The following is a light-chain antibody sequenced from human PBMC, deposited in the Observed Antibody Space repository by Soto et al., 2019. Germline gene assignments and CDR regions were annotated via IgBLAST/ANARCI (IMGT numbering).Light chain of an antibody. CDR1: TGAVPSGYY. Sequence: QTVVTQEPSLTVSPGGTVTLTCASSTGAVPSGYYPNWFQQKAGQAPRVLIYSTSNKHSWTPARFSGSLLGGKAALTLSGVQPEDEAEYYCLLFYGDAWVFGGWTKVNVL. CDR3: LLFYGDAWV. V-gene: IGLV7-43*01. CDR2: STS. J-gene: IGLJ3*02.